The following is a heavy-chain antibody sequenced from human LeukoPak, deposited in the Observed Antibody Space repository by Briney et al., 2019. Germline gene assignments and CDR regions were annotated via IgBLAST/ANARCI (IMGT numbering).Heavy chain of an antibody. CDR3: ARGRSITLLRGVAMSDGFDI. D-gene: IGHD3-10*01. CDR1: GFTFSSYS. J-gene: IGHJ3*02. V-gene: IGHV3-21*06. Sequence: GGSLRLSCAASGFTFSSYSMNWVRQAPGKGLEWVSSISSSSSYIYYADSVKGRFTISRDNARNLLFLQMNGLRAKDTAVYYCARGRSITLLRGVAMSDGFDIWGQGAMVAVSS. CDR2: ISSSSSYI.